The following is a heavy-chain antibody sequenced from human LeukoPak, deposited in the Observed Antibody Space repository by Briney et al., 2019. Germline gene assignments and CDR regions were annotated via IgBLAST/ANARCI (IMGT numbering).Heavy chain of an antibody. CDR2: IYPGNSQT. V-gene: IGHV5-51*01. CDR3: ARRSDFRNWFDP. CDR1: GYSFTNYW. J-gene: IGHJ5*02. Sequence: GESLKISCKASGYSFTNYWIDWVRQMPGKGLEWMGNIYPGNSQTTYRPSFEGQVTISADRSISTAYLQWNSLKASDTAMYYCARRSDFRNWFDPWGLGTLVTVSS. D-gene: IGHD2-21*02.